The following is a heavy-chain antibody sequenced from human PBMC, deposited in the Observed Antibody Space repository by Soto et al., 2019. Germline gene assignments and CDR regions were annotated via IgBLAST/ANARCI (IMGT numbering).Heavy chain of an antibody. D-gene: IGHD6-19*01. CDR1: GGTFSSYP. J-gene: IGHJ4*02. CDR3: AMIDYSSGSDY. Sequence: QVQLVQSGAEVKKPGSSVKVSCKASGGTFSSYPLSWVRQAPGQGLEWMGGIIPIFGTTKYAQKLQGRVTIIADESTNTAYMELSSLRSEDTAVYYCAMIDYSSGSDYWGQGTLVTVSS. V-gene: IGHV1-69*01. CDR2: IIPIFGTT.